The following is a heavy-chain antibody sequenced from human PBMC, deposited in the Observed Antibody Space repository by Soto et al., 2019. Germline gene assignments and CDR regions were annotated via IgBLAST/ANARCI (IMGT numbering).Heavy chain of an antibody. CDR2: INHSGST. Sequence: QVQLQQWGAGLLKPSETLSLTCAVYGGSFSGYYWSWIRQPPGKGLEWIGEINHSGSTNYNPSLRSRGTISVATSKTQFSLKLSSVTAADTAVYYCARGKWVQLCLLDYWGQGTLVTVSS. D-gene: IGHD5-18*01. V-gene: IGHV4-34*01. J-gene: IGHJ4*02. CDR3: ARGKWVQLCLLDY. CDR1: GGSFSGYY.